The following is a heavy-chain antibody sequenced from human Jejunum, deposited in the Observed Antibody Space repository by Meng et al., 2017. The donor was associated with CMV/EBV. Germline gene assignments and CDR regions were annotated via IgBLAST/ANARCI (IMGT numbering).Heavy chain of an antibody. J-gene: IGHJ4*02. Sequence: SGFSIGSGSYWAWIRPAPGKGLEWLGSVYQSGTTFYNPSIVSRVSLSMDTSKNQFSLKLTSVTAADTAVYYCVREQFLTGSSVDYWGQGMLVTVSS. CDR1: GFSIGSGSY. CDR3: VREQFLTGSSVDY. V-gene: IGHV4-38-2*02. CDR2: VYQSGTT. D-gene: IGHD6-6*01.